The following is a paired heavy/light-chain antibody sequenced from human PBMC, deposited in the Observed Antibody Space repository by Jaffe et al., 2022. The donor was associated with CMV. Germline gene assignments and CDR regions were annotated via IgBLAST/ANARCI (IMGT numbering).Light chain of an antibody. CDR2: KAS. Sequence: DIQMTQSPSTLSASVGDRVTITCRASQSISSWLAWYQQKPGKAPKLLIYKASSLESGVPSRFSGSGSGTEFTLTISSLQPDDFATYYCQQYNSYSQTFGQGTKVEIK. V-gene: IGKV1-5*03. J-gene: IGKJ1*01. CDR1: QSISSW. CDR3: QQYNSYSQT.
Heavy chain of an antibody. Sequence: QVQLVQSGAEVKKPGASVKVSCKASGYTFTSYGISWVRQAPGQGLEWMGWISAYNGNTNYAQKLQGRVTMTTDTSTSTAYMELRSLRSDDTAVYYCARERGLYYYDSSGYYYKEHYYYGMDVWGQGTTVTVSS. CDR2: ISAYNGNT. J-gene: IGHJ6*02. V-gene: IGHV1-18*01. D-gene: IGHD3-22*01. CDR3: ARERGLYYYDSSGYYYKEHYYYGMDV. CDR1: GYTFTSYG.